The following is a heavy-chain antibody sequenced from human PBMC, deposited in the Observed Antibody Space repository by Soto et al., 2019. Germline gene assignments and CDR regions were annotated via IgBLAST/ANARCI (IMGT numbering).Heavy chain of an antibody. D-gene: IGHD6-19*01. J-gene: IGHJ6*03. CDR2: IIPILGIG. V-gene: IGHV1-69*04. CDR3: ARNPRAVAAMHMDV. CDR1: GGTFSSYA. Sequence: QVQLVQSGAEVKKPGSSVKVSCKASGGTFSSYAFNWVRQAPGQGLEWMGRIIPILGIGDYAQRFQGRVTITADKSTSTVYMELSSLRSEDKAVYYCARNPRAVAAMHMDVWGKGTMVTVSS.